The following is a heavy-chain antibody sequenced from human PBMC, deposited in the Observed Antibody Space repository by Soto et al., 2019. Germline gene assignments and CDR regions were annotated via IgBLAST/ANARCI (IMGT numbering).Heavy chain of an antibody. J-gene: IGHJ4*02. Sequence: SETLSLTCTVSGGSISSYYWSWIRQPPGKGLEWIGYIYYSGSTNYNPSLKSRVTISVDTSKNQFSLKLSSVTAADTAVYYCARGECSGGICYGYWGQGTLVTVSS. CDR1: GGSISSYY. D-gene: IGHD2-15*01. CDR2: IYYSGST. CDR3: ARGECSGGICYGY. V-gene: IGHV4-59*01.